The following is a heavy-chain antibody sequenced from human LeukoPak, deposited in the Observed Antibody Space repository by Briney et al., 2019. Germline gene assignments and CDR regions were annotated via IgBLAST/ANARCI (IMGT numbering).Heavy chain of an antibody. Sequence: SVKVSCKASRGTFISYAISWVRQAPGQGLEWMGGIIPIFGTANYAQKFQGRVTITTDESTSTAYMELSSLRSEDTAVYYCARSEDCGGDCYSVGLDYWGQGTLVTVSS. CDR1: RGTFISYA. CDR3: ARSEDCGGDCYSVGLDY. D-gene: IGHD2-21*02. V-gene: IGHV1-69*05. CDR2: IIPIFGTA. J-gene: IGHJ4*02.